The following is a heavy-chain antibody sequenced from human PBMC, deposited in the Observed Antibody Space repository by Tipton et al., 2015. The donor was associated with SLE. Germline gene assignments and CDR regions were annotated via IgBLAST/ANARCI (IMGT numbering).Heavy chain of an antibody. V-gene: IGHV4-31*03. CDR3: ARYFYDSSGVCLFDL. J-gene: IGHJ4*02. Sequence: LRLSCTVSSGSVSSGAYYWSWIRQHPGKGLEWIGYVFSSGTTYYNPSLQGRLSMSLDTSKNQLSLQLSSVTSANTAVYYCARYFYDSSGVCLFDLWGQGTLVTVSS. CDR1: SGSVSSGAYY. CDR2: VFSSGTT. D-gene: IGHD3-22*01.